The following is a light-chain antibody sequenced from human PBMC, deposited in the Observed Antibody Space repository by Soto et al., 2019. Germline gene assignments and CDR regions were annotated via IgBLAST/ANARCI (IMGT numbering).Light chain of an antibody. CDR1: SSDVGGYNY. V-gene: IGLV2-11*01. CDR3: CSYAGSYTWV. Sequence: QSALTQPRSVSGSPGQSVTISCTGTSSDVGGYNYVSWYQQHPGKAPKLMIYDVSKRPSGVPDSFSGSKSGNTASLTISGLQDEDEADYYCCSYAGSYTWVFGPGTKLTVL. J-gene: IGLJ1*01. CDR2: DVS.